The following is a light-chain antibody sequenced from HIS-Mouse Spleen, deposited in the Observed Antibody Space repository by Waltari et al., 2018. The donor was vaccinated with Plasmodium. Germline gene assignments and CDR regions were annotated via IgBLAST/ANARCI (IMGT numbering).Light chain of an antibody. J-gene: IGLJ3*02. V-gene: IGLV3-10*01. CDR3: YSTDSSGNHRV. CDR1: SFPKQY. CDR2: EDS. Sequence: SYELTQPPSVSVSPGQTARITCSGYSFPKQYAYFYQQKSSGQAPVLVIYEDSKRPSGIPERFSGSSSGTMATLTISGAQVEDEADYYCYSTDSSGNHRVFGGGTKLTVL.